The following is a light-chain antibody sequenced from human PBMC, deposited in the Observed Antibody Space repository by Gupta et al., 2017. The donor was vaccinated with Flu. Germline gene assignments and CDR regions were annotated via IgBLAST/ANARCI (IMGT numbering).Light chain of an antibody. CDR1: QSVNSY. CDR3: QQRGSWPFT. Sequence: DIVLTQSPVTLSVSPGERATLSCRASQSVNSYLAWYQQRPGQAPRLLIYDASNRATGIPARFSGSGSGTDFTLTISSLEPEDFAVYYCQQRGSWPFTFGGGTKVEIK. V-gene: IGKV3-11*01. J-gene: IGKJ4*01. CDR2: DAS.